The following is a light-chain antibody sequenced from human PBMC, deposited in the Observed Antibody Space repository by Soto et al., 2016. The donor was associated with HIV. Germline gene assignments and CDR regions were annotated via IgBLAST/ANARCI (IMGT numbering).Light chain of an antibody. CDR2: KAS. Sequence: DIQMTQSPSTLSASVGDRVTITCRASQSINSWLAWYQQKAGKAPKLLIYKASSLESGVPSRFSGSGSGTEFTLTISSLQPDDFATYYCQQYNGRFGQGTKVEIK. V-gene: IGKV1-5*03. CDR3: QQYNGR. J-gene: IGKJ1*01. CDR1: QSINSW.